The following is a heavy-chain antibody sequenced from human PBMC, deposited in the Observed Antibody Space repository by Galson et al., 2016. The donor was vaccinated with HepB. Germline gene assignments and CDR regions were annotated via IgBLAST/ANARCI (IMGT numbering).Heavy chain of an antibody. CDR3: ARDDYFRLGY. CDR2: ITSSSDTM. J-gene: IGHJ4*02. D-gene: IGHD3-16*01. CDR1: GFIFSVYN. V-gene: IGHV3-48*02. Sequence: SLRLSCAASGFIFSVYNVNWARQAPGKGLEWIAWITSSSDTMYYADSVKGRFTISRDNAKNSLYLEMNSLRDEDTAVYYCARDDYFRLGYWGQGILVTVSS.